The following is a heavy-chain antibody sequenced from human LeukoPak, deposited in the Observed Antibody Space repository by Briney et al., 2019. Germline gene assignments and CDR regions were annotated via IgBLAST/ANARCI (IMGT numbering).Heavy chain of an antibody. CDR1: GYTFTGYY. J-gene: IGHJ5*02. Sequence: ASVKVSCKASGYTFTGYYMHWVRQAPGQGLEWMGRINPNSGGTNYAQKFQGRVTMTRDTSISTAYMELSRLRSDDTAVYYCARDLPGSFTVWYYYDSSGIVGWFDPWGQGTLVTVSS. CDR3: ARDLPGSFTVWYYYDSSGIVGWFDP. CDR2: INPNSGGT. D-gene: IGHD3-22*01. V-gene: IGHV1-2*06.